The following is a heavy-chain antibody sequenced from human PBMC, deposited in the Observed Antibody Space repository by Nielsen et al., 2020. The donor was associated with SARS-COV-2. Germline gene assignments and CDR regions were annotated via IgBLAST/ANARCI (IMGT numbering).Heavy chain of an antibody. V-gene: IGHV3-48*02. CDR1: GFTFSSYA. J-gene: IGHJ4*02. Sequence: GESLKISCAASGFTFSSYAMHWVRQAPGKGLQWVCNIRESGTITYYTESVKGRFTVSEDKAKNSMYLLMNSLREEDTAVYYCVCGPGSYSTFFDYWGQGTLVTVSS. CDR2: IRESGTIT. CDR3: VCGPGSYSTFFDY. D-gene: IGHD1-26*01.